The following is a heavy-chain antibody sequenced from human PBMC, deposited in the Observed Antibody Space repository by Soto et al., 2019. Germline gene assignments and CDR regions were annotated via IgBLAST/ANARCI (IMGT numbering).Heavy chain of an antibody. CDR2: IYYSGST. CDR1: GGSISSSSYY. V-gene: IGHV4-39*01. J-gene: IGHJ4*02. CDR3: ARRGGSSPFDY. Sequence: QLQLQESGPGLVKPSETLSLTCTVSGGSISSSSYYWGWIRQSPGKGLEWIGNIYYSGSTYYNPSLKRRFPIAVDTSKNQFSLKLSSVTAADTAVYYCARRGGSSPFDYWGQGTLVTVSS. D-gene: IGHD1-26*01.